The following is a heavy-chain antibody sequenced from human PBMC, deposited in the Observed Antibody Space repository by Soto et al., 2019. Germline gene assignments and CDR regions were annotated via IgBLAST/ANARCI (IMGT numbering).Heavy chain of an antibody. Sequence: PSETLSLTCTVSGGSISSSSYYWSWIRQPPGKGLEWIGYIYHSETTNYNPPLKSRVTISVDTSKNQFSLRLSSVTAADTAVYYCARGRGGYYYFDYWGQGALVTVSS. V-gene: IGHV4-61*01. J-gene: IGHJ4*02. D-gene: IGHD1-1*01. CDR1: GGSISSSSYY. CDR3: ARGRGGYYYFDY. CDR2: IYHSETT.